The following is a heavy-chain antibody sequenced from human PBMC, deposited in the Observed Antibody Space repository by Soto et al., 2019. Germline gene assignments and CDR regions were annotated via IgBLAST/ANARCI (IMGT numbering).Heavy chain of an antibody. CDR3: AKEPEDYYGSGSPLDY. CDR1: GFTFSSYA. J-gene: IGHJ4*02. Sequence: PGGSLRLSCAASGFTFSSYAMSWVRQAPGKGLEWVSAISGSGGSTYYADSVKGRFTISRDNSKSTLYLQMNSLRAEDTAVYYCAKEPEDYYGSGSPLDYWGQGTLVTVSS. D-gene: IGHD3-10*01. V-gene: IGHV3-23*01. CDR2: ISGSGGST.